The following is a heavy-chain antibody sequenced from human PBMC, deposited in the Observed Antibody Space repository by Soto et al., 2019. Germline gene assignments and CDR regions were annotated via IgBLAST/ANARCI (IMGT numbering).Heavy chain of an antibody. V-gene: IGHV1-18*01. CDR3: PRDLAAAGPLDY. D-gene: IGHD6-13*01. Sequence: QVQLVQSGAEVKKPGASVKVSCKASGYTFTSYSISWVRQAPGQGLEWMGWINPYNGNTNYAQKLQGRVTMTTDTPPGTPYRHLRGLGSNDRALYSLPRDLAAAGPLDYGGRGTRVT. CDR1: GYTFTSYS. J-gene: IGHJ4*02. CDR2: INPYNGNT.